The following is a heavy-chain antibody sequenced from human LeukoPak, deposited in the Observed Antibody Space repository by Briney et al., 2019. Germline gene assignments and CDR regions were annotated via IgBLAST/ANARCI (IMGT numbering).Heavy chain of an antibody. Sequence: GGSLRLSCAACGFTFSSYSMNLVRQAPGKGLEWVSSISSSSSYIYYADSVKGRFTISRDNAKNSLYLQMNSLRAEDTAVYYCASRGYSYGPAGDYWGQGTLVTVSS. CDR1: GFTFSSYS. CDR3: ASRGYSYGPAGDY. V-gene: IGHV3-21*01. J-gene: IGHJ4*02. D-gene: IGHD5-18*01. CDR2: ISSSSSYI.